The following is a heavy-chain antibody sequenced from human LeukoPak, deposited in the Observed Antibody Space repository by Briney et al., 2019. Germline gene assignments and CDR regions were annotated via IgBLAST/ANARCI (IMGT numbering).Heavy chain of an antibody. D-gene: IGHD3-3*01. CDR3: ARDREDFWSGYSRNYYYYMGV. CDR1: GGSISSKY. CDR2: IYTSGST. Sequence: SETLSLTCTVSGGSISSKYWSWIRQPAGKGLEWIGRIYTSGSTNYNPSLESRVTISVDTSKNQFSLKLSSVTAADTAVYYCARDREDFWSGYSRNYYYYMGVWGKGTTVTVSS. V-gene: IGHV4-4*07. J-gene: IGHJ6*03.